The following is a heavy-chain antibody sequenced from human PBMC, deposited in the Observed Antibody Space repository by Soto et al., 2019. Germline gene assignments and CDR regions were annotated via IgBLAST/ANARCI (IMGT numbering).Heavy chain of an antibody. D-gene: IGHD3-10*01. CDR2: ISYDGSNK. CDR3: AKDKFLHGSGQSGGMDV. Sequence: QVQLVESGGGVVQPGRSLRLSCAASGFTFSSYGMHWVRQAPGKGLEWVAVISYDGSNKYYADSVKGRFTISRDNSKNTLYLQMNSLRAEDTAVYYCAKDKFLHGSGQSGGMDVWVQGTTVTVSS. V-gene: IGHV3-30*18. J-gene: IGHJ6*02. CDR1: GFTFSSYG.